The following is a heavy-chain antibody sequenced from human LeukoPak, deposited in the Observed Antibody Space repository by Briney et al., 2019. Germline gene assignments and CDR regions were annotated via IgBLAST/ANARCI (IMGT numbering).Heavy chain of an antibody. J-gene: IGHJ4*02. CDR1: GFTFSSYG. V-gene: IGHV3-33*01. D-gene: IGHD5-24*01. CDR3: ASGMATIAR. CDR2: IWYDGSNK. Sequence: GGSLRLSCAASGFTFSSYGMHWVRQAPGKGLEWVAVIWYDGSNKYYADSVKGRFTISRDNSKNTLYLQMNSLRAEDTAVYYYASGMATIARWGQGTLVTVSS.